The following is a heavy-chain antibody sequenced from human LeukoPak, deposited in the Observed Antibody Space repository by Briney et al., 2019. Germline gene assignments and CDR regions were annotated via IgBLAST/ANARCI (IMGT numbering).Heavy chain of an antibody. CDR2: IYYSGST. D-gene: IGHD5-18*01. CDR1: GGSISSSGYY. V-gene: IGHV4-39*01. CDR3: ARGTAMDARRFDP. J-gene: IGHJ5*02. Sequence: SETLSLTCTVSGGSISSSGYYWGWIRQPPGKGLEWIGSIYYSGSTYYNPSLKSRVTISVDTSKNQFSLKLSSVTAADTAVYYCARGTAMDARRFDPWGQGTLVTVSS.